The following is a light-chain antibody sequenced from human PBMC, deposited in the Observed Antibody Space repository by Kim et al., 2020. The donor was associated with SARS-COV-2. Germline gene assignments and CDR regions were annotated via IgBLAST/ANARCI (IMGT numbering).Light chain of an antibody. CDR2: GAS. CDR1: QSISSL. V-gene: IGKV1-39*01. CDR3: QQSYHTPIT. J-gene: IGKJ5*01. Sequence: DIQMTQSPSSLSASVGDRVTITCRASQSISSLLNWYQQKPGKAPNLLIYGASSLQSGVPSRFSGARSGTDFTLTISSLQPEDFATYYCQQSYHTPITFGQGTRLEIK.